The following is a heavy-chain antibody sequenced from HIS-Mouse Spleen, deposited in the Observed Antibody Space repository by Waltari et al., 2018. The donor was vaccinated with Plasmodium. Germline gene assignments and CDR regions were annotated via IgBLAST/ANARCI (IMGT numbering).Heavy chain of an antibody. CDR3: ATSNDI. J-gene: IGHJ3*02. CDR2: INHSGST. CDR1: GGSFSGYY. Sequence: QVQLQQWGAGLLKPSETLSLTCAVYGGSFSGYYWSLIRQPPGKGLEWIGEINHSGSTNYHPSLKSRVTRSVDTSKNQFSLKLSSVTAADTAVYYCATSNDIWGQGTMVTVSS. V-gene: IGHV4-34*01. D-gene: IGHD7-27*01.